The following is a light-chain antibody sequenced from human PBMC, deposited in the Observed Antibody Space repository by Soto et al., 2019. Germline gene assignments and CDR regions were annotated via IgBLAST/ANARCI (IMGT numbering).Light chain of an antibody. V-gene: IGLV2-14*01. CDR2: EVS. CDR1: SSDVGGYNY. J-gene: IGLJ1*01. Sequence: QSVLTQPRSVSGSPGQSVTISCTGTSSDVGGYNYVSWYQQYPGKAPKVMIFEVSNRPSGVSNRFSGSKSGDTASLTISGLQAEDEADYYCSSYTRSDTLVFGSGTKLTVL. CDR3: SSYTRSDTLV.